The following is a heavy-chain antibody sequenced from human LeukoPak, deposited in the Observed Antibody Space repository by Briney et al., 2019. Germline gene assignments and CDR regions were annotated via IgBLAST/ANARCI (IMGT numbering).Heavy chain of an antibody. J-gene: IGHJ4*02. CDR1: GYSISSGYY. D-gene: IGHD2-2*01. Sequence: PSETLSLTCTVSGYSISSGYYWGWIRPPPGKGREWSGMIYHSGSTYYNPSLKRRVTISVDTSKNHFSLKLSSVTATDTAVYYCARDCWGSTSCSHTEIDYWGQGTLVTVSS. V-gene: IGHV4-38-2*02. CDR2: IYHSGST. CDR3: ARDCWGSTSCSHTEIDY.